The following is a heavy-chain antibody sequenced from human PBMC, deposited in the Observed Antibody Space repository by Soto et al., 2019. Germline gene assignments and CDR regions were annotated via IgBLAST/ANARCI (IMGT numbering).Heavy chain of an antibody. J-gene: IGHJ6*02. Sequence: QLQLQESGPGLVKPSETLSLTCTVSGGSISSGPYSWGWIRQPPGEGLEWIGTFYYSESTYYNPSRESRVTISLYTTKNQFSLKVSSVAVADTAVYYCARLGGYCSSGRSYGYYSMDDLGQGTTVTVSS. CDR3: ARLGGYCSSGRSYGYYSMDD. V-gene: IGHV4-39*01. CDR2: FYYSEST. CDR1: GGSISSGPYS. D-gene: IGHD6-19*01.